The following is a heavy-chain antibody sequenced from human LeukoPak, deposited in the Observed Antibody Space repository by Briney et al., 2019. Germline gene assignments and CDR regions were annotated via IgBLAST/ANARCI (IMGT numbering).Heavy chain of an antibody. Sequence: SETLSLTCAVYGGSLSGYYWSWIRQPPGKGLEWIGEINHSGSTNYNPSLKSRVTISVDKSKNQFSLKLSSVTAADTAVYYCARAMYYYDSSGYYYDYWGQGTLVTVSS. D-gene: IGHD3-22*01. V-gene: IGHV4-34*01. CDR1: GGSLSGYY. CDR2: INHSGST. J-gene: IGHJ4*02. CDR3: ARAMYYYDSSGYYYDY.